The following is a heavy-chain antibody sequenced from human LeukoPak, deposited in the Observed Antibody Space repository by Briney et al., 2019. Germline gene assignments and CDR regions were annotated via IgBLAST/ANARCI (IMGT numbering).Heavy chain of an antibody. CDR1: GFTFSSYA. Sequence: QPGGSLRLSCAASGFTFSSYAMHWVRQAPGKGLEWVAVISYDGSNKYYADSVKGRFTISRDNSKNTLYLQMNSLRAEDTAVYYCARDPRALITVAGNWFDPWGQGTLVTVSS. CDR2: ISYDGSNK. J-gene: IGHJ5*02. V-gene: IGHV3-30-3*01. D-gene: IGHD6-19*01. CDR3: ARDPRALITVAGNWFDP.